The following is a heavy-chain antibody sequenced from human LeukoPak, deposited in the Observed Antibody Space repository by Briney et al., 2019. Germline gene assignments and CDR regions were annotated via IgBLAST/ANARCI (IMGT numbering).Heavy chain of an antibody. CDR3: AREEQELVRDYYYYMDV. CDR1: GFIFSNFA. J-gene: IGHJ6*03. D-gene: IGHD1-26*01. CDR2: ISFDGSRT. Sequence: PGGSLRLSCAASGFIFSNFAMHWVRQAPGKGLEWVALISFDGSRTYYADSMKGRFTISRDNSRNVLYLQMTSLRGDDSAVYYCAREEQELVRDYYYYMDVWGKGTTVTVSS. V-gene: IGHV3-30*01.